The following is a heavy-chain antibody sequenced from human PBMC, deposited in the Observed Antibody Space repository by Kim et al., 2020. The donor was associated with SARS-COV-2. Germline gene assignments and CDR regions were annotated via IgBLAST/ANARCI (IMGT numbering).Heavy chain of an antibody. CDR2: IYYSGST. Sequence: SETLSLTCTVSGGSISSGGYYWSWIRQHPGKGLEWIGYIYYSGSTYYNPSLKSRVTISVDTSKNQFSLKLSSVTAADTAVYYCARESGSGWYPSSLYGMDVWGQGTTVTVSS. CDR3: ARESGSGWYPSSLYGMDV. CDR1: GGSISSGGYY. D-gene: IGHD6-19*01. V-gene: IGHV4-31*03. J-gene: IGHJ6*02.